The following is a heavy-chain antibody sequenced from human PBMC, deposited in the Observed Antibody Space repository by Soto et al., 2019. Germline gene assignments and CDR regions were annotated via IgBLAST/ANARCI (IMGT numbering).Heavy chain of an antibody. D-gene: IGHD6-19*01. CDR1: GYTFTGYY. CDR3: ARDPSYSSGREGPTDY. Sequence: ASVKVSCKASGYTFTGYYMHWVRQAPGQGLEWMGWINPNSGGTNYAQRFQGRVTMTRDTSISTAYMELSRLRSDDTAVYYCARDPSYSSGREGPTDYWGQGTLVTVSS. J-gene: IGHJ4*02. CDR2: INPNSGGT. V-gene: IGHV1-2*02.